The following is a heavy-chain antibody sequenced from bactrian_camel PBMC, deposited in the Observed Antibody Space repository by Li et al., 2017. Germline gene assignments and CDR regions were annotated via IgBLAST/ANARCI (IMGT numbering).Heavy chain of an antibody. Sequence: HVQLVESGGGSVQAGGSLRLSCAASGDTIGRYCMGWFRQIPDREREGVAGIESDGSTSYADSVKGRFTISQDSAKNILYLQMNSLKPEDTATYYCAAVPSYGGNRCDTVLSEFNYLGQGTQVTVS. CDR2: IESDGST. CDR1: GDTIGRYC. V-gene: IGHV3S55*01. CDR3: AAVPSYGGNRCDTVLSEFNY. D-gene: IGHD6*01. J-gene: IGHJ4*01.